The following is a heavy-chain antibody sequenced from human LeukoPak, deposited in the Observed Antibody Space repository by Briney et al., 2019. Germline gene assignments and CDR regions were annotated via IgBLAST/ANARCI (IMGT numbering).Heavy chain of an antibody. D-gene: IGHD3-9*01. V-gene: IGHV1-18*01. J-gene: IGHJ4*01. CDR1: GYNMDNFG. CDR3: ARYDADVLFGYYYFDY. Sequence: ASVKVSCKASGYNMDNFGIAWVRQASGQGLEWMGWISAYSGDPNYAQKFQGRVTLTTAYMELRNLRSDDTAVYYCARYDADVLFGYYYFDYWGQGTLVTVSS. CDR2: ISAYSGDP.